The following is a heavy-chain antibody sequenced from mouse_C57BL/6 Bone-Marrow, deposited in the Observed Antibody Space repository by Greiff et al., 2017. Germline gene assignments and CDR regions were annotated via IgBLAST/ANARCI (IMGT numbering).Heavy chain of an antibody. CDR3: ARYIPSDAMDY. D-gene: IGHD3-1*01. CDR2: IRNKANGYTT. V-gene: IGHV7-3*01. J-gene: IGHJ4*01. CDR1: GFTFTDYY. Sequence: EVKLEESGGGLVQPGGSLSLSCAASGFTFTDYYMSWVRQPPGKALEWLGFIRNKANGYTTEYSASVKGRFTISRDNSQSILYLQMNALRAEDSATYYCARYIPSDAMDYWGQGTSVTVAS.